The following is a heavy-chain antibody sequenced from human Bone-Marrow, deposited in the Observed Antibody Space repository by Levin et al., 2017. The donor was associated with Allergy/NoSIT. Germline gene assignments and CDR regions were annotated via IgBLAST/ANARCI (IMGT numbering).Heavy chain of an antibody. J-gene: IGHJ3*02. CDR1: GFTFSSYA. V-gene: IGHV3-23*01. D-gene: IGHD3-16*02. CDR3: AKKGYDYVWGSYRSSDAFDI. CDR2: ISGSGGST. Sequence: GESLKISCAASGFTFSSYAMSWVRQAPGKGLEWVSAISGSGGSTYYADSVKGRFTIARDNSKNTLYLQMNSLRAEDTAVYYCAKKGYDYVWGSYRSSDAFDIWGQGTMVTVSS.